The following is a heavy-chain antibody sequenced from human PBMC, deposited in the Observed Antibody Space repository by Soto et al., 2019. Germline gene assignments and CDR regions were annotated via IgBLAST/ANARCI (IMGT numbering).Heavy chain of an antibody. D-gene: IGHD2-15*01. CDR2: IYYSGST. Sequence: QVQLQESGPGLVKPSQTLSLTCTVSGGSISSGGYYWSWIRQHPGKGLEWIGYIYYSGSTYYNPSLKSPVTISVDTSKNQFSLKLSSVAAADTAVYYRARVTLPPNWFDPWGQGTLVTVSS. J-gene: IGHJ5*02. V-gene: IGHV4-31*01. CDR1: GGSISSGGYY. CDR3: ARVTLPPNWFDP.